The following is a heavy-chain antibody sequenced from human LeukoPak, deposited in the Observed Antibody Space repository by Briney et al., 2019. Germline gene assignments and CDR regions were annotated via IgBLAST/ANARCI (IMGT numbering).Heavy chain of an antibody. V-gene: IGHV4-59*01. CDR2: IYNSGSP. D-gene: IGHD6-19*01. Sequence: PSETLSLTCSVSGGSISTDYWSWIRQTPGKGLEEIGYIYNSGSPNYNPSLEGRVTMSIDTSKNHFSLKLSSVTAADTAVYYCARYLGYSSGWSRVDYWGQGTLVTVSS. CDR1: GGSISTDY. CDR3: ARYLGYSSGWSRVDY. J-gene: IGHJ4*02.